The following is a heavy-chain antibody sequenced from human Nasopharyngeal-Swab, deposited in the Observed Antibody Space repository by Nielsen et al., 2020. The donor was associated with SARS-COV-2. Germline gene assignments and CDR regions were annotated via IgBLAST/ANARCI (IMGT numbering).Heavy chain of an antibody. CDR3: ARGQETTVTSCWFDP. D-gene: IGHD4-17*01. V-gene: IGHV4-34*01. J-gene: IGHJ5*02. CDR1: GGSFSGNY. Sequence: SETLSLTCAVYGGSFSGNYWSWIRQPPGKGLEWIEEINHSGSTNYNPSLKSRVTISVDTSKNQFSLKLTSVTAADTALYYCARGQETTVTSCWFDPWGQGTPVTVSS. CDR2: INHSGST.